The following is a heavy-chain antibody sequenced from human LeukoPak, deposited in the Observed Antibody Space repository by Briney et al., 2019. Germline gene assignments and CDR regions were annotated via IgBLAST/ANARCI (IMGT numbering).Heavy chain of an antibody. D-gene: IGHD5-24*01. V-gene: IGHV4-59*01. CDR3: ARGLLDGYTHPAAFDI. Sequence: TSETLSLTCTFSGGSISSYYWSWIRQPPGKGLEWIGYIYYSGSTNYNPSVKSRVTISVDTSKNQFSLKLSSVTAADTAVYYCARGLLDGYTHPAAFDIWGQGTMVTVSS. CDR2: IYYSGST. CDR1: GGSISSYY. J-gene: IGHJ3*02.